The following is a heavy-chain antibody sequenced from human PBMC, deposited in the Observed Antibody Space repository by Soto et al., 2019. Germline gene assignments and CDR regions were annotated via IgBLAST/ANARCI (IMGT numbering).Heavy chain of an antibody. CDR3: AGVYILTVYGCMDG. V-gene: IGHV4-30-4*01. J-gene: IGHJ6*02. CDR2: IYYRGST. D-gene: IGHD3-9*01. CDR1: GASIRSGNHY. Sequence: PSQHLSLTCTVSGASIRSGNHYWSWIRQPPGKGLEWIGYIYYRGSTYYSPSLKSRVTISVDTSKNQFSLKLNSVTAADTAVYYVAGVYILTVYGCMDGWGQGTKVTVAS.